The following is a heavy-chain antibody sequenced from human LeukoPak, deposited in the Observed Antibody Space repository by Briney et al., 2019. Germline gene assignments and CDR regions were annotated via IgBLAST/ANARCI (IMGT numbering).Heavy chain of an antibody. CDR1: GFTFDDYA. D-gene: IGHD3-10*01. Sequence: PGGSLRLSCAASGFTFDDYAMHWVRQAPGKGLEWVSGISWNSGSIGYADSVKGRFTISRDNAKNSLYLQMNSLRAEDMALYYCAKGSYYGSGSPTSFDYWGQGTLVTVSS. V-gene: IGHV3-9*03. J-gene: IGHJ4*02. CDR2: ISWNSGSI. CDR3: AKGSYYGSGSPTSFDY.